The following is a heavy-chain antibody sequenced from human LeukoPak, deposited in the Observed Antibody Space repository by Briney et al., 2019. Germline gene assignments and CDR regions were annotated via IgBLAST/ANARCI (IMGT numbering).Heavy chain of an antibody. Sequence: PGGSLRLSCAASGFTFSSYAMSWVRQAPGKGLEWVSVISGSGGSTYYADSVKGRFTISRDNSKNTLYLQMNSLRAEDPAVYYCAKSPEGVRNYWGQGTLVTVSS. CDR3: AKSPEGVRNY. CDR2: ISGSGGST. D-gene: IGHD2-2*01. V-gene: IGHV3-23*01. CDR1: GFTFSSYA. J-gene: IGHJ4*02.